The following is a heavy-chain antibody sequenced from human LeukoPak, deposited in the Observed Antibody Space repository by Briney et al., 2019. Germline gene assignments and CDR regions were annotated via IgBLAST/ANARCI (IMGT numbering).Heavy chain of an antibody. CDR3: SAGEGYYDSSDYYSAWAFNV. CDR2: ISNSGNTI. J-gene: IGHJ3*01. V-gene: IGHV3-48*04. Sequence: GGSLRLSCAASGFTFSSYSMNWVRQAPGKGLEWVSYISNSGNTIYYADSVKGRFTISRDNAKNSLYLQMNSLRAEDTAVYYCSAGEGYYDSSDYYSAWAFNVWGQGTMVTVSS. D-gene: IGHD3-22*01. CDR1: GFTFSSYS.